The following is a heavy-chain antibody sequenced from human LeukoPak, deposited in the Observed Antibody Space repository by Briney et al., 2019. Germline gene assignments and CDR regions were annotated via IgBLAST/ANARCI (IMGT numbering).Heavy chain of an antibody. CDR2: IYYSGST. D-gene: IGHD5-12*01. CDR3: ARGSGKYSGYDQYYFDY. V-gene: IGHV4-39*07. J-gene: IGHJ4*02. CDR1: GGSISSSSYY. Sequence: SETLSLTCTVSGGSISSSSYYWGWIRQPPGKGLEWIGSIYYSGSTYYNPSLKSRVTISVDTSKNQFSLKLSSVTAADTAVYYCARGSGKYSGYDQYYFDYWGQGTLVTVSS.